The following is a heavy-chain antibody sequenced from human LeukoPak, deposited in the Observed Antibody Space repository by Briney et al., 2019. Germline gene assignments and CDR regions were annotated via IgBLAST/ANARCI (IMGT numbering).Heavy chain of an antibody. D-gene: IGHD2-2*01. J-gene: IGHJ4*02. CDR3: ARGYYSASRIDY. Sequence: PGGSLRLSCAASGFTFSSFWMHWVRRAPGKGLEWVSRINSDGSTTTYADSVKGRLTISRDNAKNTLYLQMDSLRAEDTAVYYCARGYYSASRIDYWGQGALVTISS. CDR1: GFTFSSFW. CDR2: INSDGSTT. V-gene: IGHV3-74*01.